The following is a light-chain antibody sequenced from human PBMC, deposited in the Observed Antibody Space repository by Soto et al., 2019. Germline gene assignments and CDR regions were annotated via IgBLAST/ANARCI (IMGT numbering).Light chain of an antibody. CDR3: QQRSNWPPIT. Sequence: EIVLTQSPATLSLSPGERATLSCRASQSVSFYLAWYQQKPGQAPRLLIYGTSTRVTGIPARFSGSGSGTEFTLTISSLEPEDFAVYYCQQRSNWPPITFGQGTRLEIK. J-gene: IGKJ5*01. CDR1: QSVSFY. V-gene: IGKV3-11*01. CDR2: GTS.